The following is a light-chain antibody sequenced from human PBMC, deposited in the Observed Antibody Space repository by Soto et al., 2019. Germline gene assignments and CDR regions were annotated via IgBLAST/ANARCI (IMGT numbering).Light chain of an antibody. CDR3: QQYGSPIT. CDR1: PSVSSSY. Sequence: EIVLTQSPGTLSSSPGERATLSCRASPSVSSSYLAWYQQKPGQAPRLLIYGASSRATGIPDRFTGSGSGTDFTITISRLESEDLAVYYCQQYGSPITFGQGTRLEIK. CDR2: GAS. V-gene: IGKV3-20*01. J-gene: IGKJ5*01.